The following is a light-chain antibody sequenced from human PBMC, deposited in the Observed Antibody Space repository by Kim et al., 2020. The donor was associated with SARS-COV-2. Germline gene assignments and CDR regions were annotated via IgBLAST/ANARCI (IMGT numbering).Light chain of an antibody. CDR2: DAS. Sequence: SQGETATLSCRATQSVNSNVAWYQQKPGQAPRLLIYDASTRATDIPARFSGSGSGTDFTLTISSLQSEDLAIYHCQQYDDWPPWTFGQGTKVDIK. CDR1: QSVNSN. J-gene: IGKJ1*01. V-gene: IGKV3-15*01. CDR3: QQYDDWPPWT.